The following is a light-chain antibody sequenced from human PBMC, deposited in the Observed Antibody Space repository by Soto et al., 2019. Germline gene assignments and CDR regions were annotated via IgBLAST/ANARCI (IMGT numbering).Light chain of an antibody. Sequence: EIVMTQSPATLSVSPGGRATLSCRASQSVSSSYLAWYQQKPGQAPRLRLYGTSTRATGFPDRFSGSGSGTDFTLTISRLEPEDFAVYYCQQYAYTPVTFGQGTKVDIK. V-gene: IGKV3-20*01. CDR2: GTS. CDR3: QQYAYTPVT. J-gene: IGKJ1*01. CDR1: QSVSSSY.